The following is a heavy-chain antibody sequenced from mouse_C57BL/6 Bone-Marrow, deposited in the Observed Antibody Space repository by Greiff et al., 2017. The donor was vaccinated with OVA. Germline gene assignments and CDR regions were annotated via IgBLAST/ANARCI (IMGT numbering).Heavy chain of an antibody. CDR2: IYPGDGDT. Sequence: VNLVESGAELVKPGASVKISCKASGYAFSSYWMNWVKQRPGKGLEWIGQIYPGDGDTNYNGKFKGKATLTADKSSSTAYMQLSSLTSEDSAVYFWARGNYYSNYGGFAYWGQGTLVTVSA. J-gene: IGHJ3*01. V-gene: IGHV1-80*01. CDR1: GYAFSSYW. CDR3: ARGNYYSNYGGFAY. D-gene: IGHD2-5*01.